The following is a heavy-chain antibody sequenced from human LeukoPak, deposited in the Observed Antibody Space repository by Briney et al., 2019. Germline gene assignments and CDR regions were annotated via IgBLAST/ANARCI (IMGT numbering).Heavy chain of an antibody. CDR1: GGSFSDYY. D-gene: IGHD4-17*01. Sequence: SETLSLTCAVYGGSFSDYYWSWIRQPPGKGLEWIGEINHSGSTNYNPSLKSRVTISVDTSKNQFSLKLSSVTAADTAVYYCARDHPPLSDGDYYYYGMDVWGKGTTVTVSS. CDR3: ARDHPPLSDGDYYYYGMDV. CDR2: INHSGST. J-gene: IGHJ6*04. V-gene: IGHV4-34*01.